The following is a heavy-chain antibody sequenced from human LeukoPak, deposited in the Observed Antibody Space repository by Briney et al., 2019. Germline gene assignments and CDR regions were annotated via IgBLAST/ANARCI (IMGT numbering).Heavy chain of an antibody. V-gene: IGHV3-15*01. D-gene: IGHD3-22*01. J-gene: IGHJ3*02. CDR3: STVGSTMISDAFDI. Sequence: PGGSLRLSCAASGFTFSNAWMNWVRQAPGKGLEWVGRIKSKIDGGTTDYAAPVKGRFGISRDDSKNKLYLQMNSLKIDDTAVYYCSTVGSTMISDAFDIWGQGTMVTVSS. CDR2: IKSKIDGGTT. CDR1: GFTFSNAW.